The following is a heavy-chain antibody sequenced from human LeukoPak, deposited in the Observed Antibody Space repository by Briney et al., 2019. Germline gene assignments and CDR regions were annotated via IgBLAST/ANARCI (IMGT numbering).Heavy chain of an antibody. V-gene: IGHV3-23*01. CDR2: ITDNGGRT. CDR1: AFTFNTYP. CDR3: AKERQTTTAFDS. D-gene: IGHD4-17*01. J-gene: IGHJ4*02. Sequence: PGGSLRLSCAASAFTFNTYPMARVRQAPGKGLEWVSLITDNGGRTYYADSVKGRFTISRDNSKNTLYLQMSSLRVEDTAIYYCAKERQTTTAFDSWGQGTLVTVSS.